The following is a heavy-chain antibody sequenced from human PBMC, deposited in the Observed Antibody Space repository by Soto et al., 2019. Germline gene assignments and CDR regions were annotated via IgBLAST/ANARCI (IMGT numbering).Heavy chain of an antibody. CDR1: GYTFTSYY. CDR2: INPSGGST. D-gene: IGHD1-26*01. J-gene: IGHJ4*02. CDR3: ARPSYPYSGSPIYFDY. V-gene: IGHV1-46*01. Sequence: VASVKVSCKASGYTFTSYYMHWVRQAPGQGLEWMGIINPSGGSTSYAQKFQGRVTMTRDTSTSTVYMELSSLRSEDTAVYYCARPSYPYSGSPIYFDYWGQGTLVTVSS.